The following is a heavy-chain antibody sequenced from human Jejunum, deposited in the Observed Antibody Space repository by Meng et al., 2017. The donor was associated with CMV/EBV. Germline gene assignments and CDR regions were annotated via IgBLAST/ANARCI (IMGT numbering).Heavy chain of an antibody. CDR2: IYSSGST. V-gene: IGHV4-4*07. CDR1: GGSFSGYY. CDR3: ARKKRYCSNPSCLGGYIYYYMDV. Sequence: QLGEAGPRLWRPSETPSLPCTVSGGSFSGYYWSWIRQPAGKGLEWIGRIYSSGSTNYNPSLKSRVIISVDTSKTQFSLRLTSVTAADTAVYYCARKKRYCSNPSCLGGYIYYYMDVWDKGAMVTVSS. J-gene: IGHJ6*03. D-gene: IGHD2-2*01.